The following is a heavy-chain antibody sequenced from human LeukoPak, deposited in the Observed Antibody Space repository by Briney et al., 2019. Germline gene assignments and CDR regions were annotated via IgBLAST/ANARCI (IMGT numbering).Heavy chain of an antibody. J-gene: IGHJ4*02. Sequence: PGGSLRLSCAASGFSFSSYWMTWVRQAPGKGLEWVGNIKQDGSEKYYVDSVMGRFTISRDNAKNSLYLQMNSLRAEDTAVYYCARDPEYSYDYYFDYWGQGTLVTVSS. D-gene: IGHD5-18*01. CDR2: IKQDGSEK. CDR3: ARDPEYSYDYYFDY. CDR1: GFSFSSYW. V-gene: IGHV3-7*01.